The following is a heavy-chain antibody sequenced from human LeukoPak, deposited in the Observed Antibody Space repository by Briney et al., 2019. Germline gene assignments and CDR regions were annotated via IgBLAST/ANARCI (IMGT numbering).Heavy chain of an antibody. D-gene: IGHD4-17*01. Sequence: NPSETLSLTCTVSGYSISSGYYWGWIRQPPGKGLEWIGSIYHSGSTNYNPSLKSRVTISVDKSKNQFSLKLSSVTAADTAVYYCHVYDYGDLFDYWGQGTLVTVSS. V-gene: IGHV4-38-2*02. CDR2: IYHSGST. CDR3: HVYDYGDLFDY. CDR1: GYSISSGYY. J-gene: IGHJ4*02.